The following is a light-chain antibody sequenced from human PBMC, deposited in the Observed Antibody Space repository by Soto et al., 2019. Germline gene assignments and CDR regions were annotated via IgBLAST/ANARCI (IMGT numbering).Light chain of an antibody. CDR3: QQYGGSPWT. CDR1: QSVRSSY. J-gene: IGKJ1*01. V-gene: IGKV3-20*01. CDR2: GAS. Sequence: EIVLTQSPGTLSLSPGERATLSCRASQSVRSSYLAWYQQKPRQAPRLLIYGASSRATGIPDRFSGSGSGTDFTLTVSRLEPEDFAVYYCQQYGGSPWTFGQGTKVEIK.